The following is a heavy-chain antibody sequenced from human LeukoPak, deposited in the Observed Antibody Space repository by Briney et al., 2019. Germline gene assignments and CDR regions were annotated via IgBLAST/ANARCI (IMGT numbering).Heavy chain of an antibody. J-gene: IGHJ4*02. CDR3: ARPYTSGKITYFLDY. CDR2: IYPGDSET. D-gene: IGHD3-22*01. CDR1: GYSFSSYW. V-gene: IGHV5-51*01. Sequence: KDGESLKISCKGSGYSFSSYWIAWVRQMPGKGLEWMGIIYPGDSETRNSPSFQGQVSISADRSISTAYLQWSSLKASDTAMYYCARPYTSGKITYFLDYWGQGTLVTVSS.